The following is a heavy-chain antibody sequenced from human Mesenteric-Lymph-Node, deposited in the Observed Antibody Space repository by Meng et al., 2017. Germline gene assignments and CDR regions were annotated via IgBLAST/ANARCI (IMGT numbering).Heavy chain of an antibody. CDR1: GYTLSELS. Sequence: SVKVSCKVSGYTLSELSMHWVRQTPGRGLEWMGGVGPGHGETIYAQKLQGRVTMTEDISTDPAYMELRSLTSDYTAMYYCAAAMWGITTAGPPYWGQGTLVTVSS. V-gene: IGHV1-24*01. J-gene: IGHJ4*02. D-gene: IGHD6-13*01. CDR3: AAAMWGITTAGPPY. CDR2: VGPGHGET.